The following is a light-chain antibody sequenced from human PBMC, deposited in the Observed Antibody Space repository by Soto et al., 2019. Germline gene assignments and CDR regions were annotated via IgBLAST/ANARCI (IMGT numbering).Light chain of an antibody. CDR3: KQYGSSSWT. V-gene: IGKV3-20*01. Sequence: DIVITPSPATLSVAPGERVTFSCRASQGVSRKLAWYQHKPGQAPRLLIYDTSYRATGIPDRFSGSGSGTDFTLNISRLENEDLAVYYCKQYGSSSWTVGKGNKGDIK. J-gene: IGKJ1*01. CDR2: DTS. CDR1: QGVSRK.